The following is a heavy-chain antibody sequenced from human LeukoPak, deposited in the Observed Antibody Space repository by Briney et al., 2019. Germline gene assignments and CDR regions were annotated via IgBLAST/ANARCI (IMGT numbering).Heavy chain of an antibody. J-gene: IGHJ4*02. CDR3: ARDLYRIVVVPHYFDY. Sequence: PGGSLRLSCAASGVTFSSYWMSWVRQAQGKGMEWVANIKQDGSEKYYVDSVKGRFTISRDNAKNSLYLQVNSLRAEDTAVYYCARDLYRIVVVPHYFDYWGQGTLVTVSS. V-gene: IGHV3-7*01. D-gene: IGHD3-22*01. CDR1: GVTFSSYW. CDR2: IKQDGSEK.